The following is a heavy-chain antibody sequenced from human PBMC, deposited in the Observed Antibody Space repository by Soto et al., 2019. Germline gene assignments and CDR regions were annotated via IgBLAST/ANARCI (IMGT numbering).Heavy chain of an antibody. CDR2: IYYSGST. V-gene: IGHV4-59*08. J-gene: IGHJ5*02. Sequence: QVQLQESGPGLVKPSETLSLTCTVSGGSISSYYWSWIRQPPGKGLEWIGYIYYSGSTNYNPSLKSRVTISVDTSKNQFSLKLSSVTAADTAVYYCARQEVYYYYGSGSYVPSFAWFDPWGQGTLVTVSS. D-gene: IGHD3-10*01. CDR1: GGSISSYY. CDR3: ARQEVYYYYGSGSYVPSFAWFDP.